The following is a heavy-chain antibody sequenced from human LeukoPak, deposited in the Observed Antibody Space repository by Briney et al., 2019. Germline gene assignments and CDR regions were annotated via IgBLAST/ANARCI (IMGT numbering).Heavy chain of an antibody. V-gene: IGHV1-8*01. CDR3: ARSVGIIDYFDY. D-gene: IGHD3-10*01. Sequence: ASVKVSCKASGYTFTSYDINWVRQATGQGLEWMGWMNPNSGNTGYAQKFQGRVTMTRNTSISTAYMELSSLRSEDTAVYCCARSVGIIDYFDYWGQGTLVTVSS. CDR2: MNPNSGNT. J-gene: IGHJ4*02. CDR1: GYTFTSYD.